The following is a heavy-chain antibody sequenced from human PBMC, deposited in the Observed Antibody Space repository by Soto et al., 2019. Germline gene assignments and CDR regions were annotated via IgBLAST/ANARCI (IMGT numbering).Heavy chain of an antibody. V-gene: IGHV4-59*08. D-gene: IGHD3-22*01. J-gene: IGHJ5*02. CDR1: GGSINNYY. CDR2: IYYAGST. CDR3: AGLGCYYQALDP. Sequence: QVQLQESGPGLVKPSETLSLTCTVSGGSINNYYWSWIRQPPGRGLEFIGYIYYAGSTTYNPSLKSRLTISVDTSKNQFSPKLTSVTAADTAVDYCAGLGCYYQALDPWGQGTLLTVSS.